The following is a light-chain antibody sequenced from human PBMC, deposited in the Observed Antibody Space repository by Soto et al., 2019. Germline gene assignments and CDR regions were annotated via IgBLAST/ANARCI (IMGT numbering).Light chain of an antibody. CDR1: QSVSSSY. Sequence: EIVLTQSPGTLSLSPGERATLSCRASQSVSSSYLAWYQQKPGQSPRLLISGASSRATGIPDRFSGSGSGTDFTLTISRLEPEDFAIYYCQQYGNSPITFGQGTRLEIK. CDR3: QQYGNSPIT. CDR2: GAS. V-gene: IGKV3-20*01. J-gene: IGKJ5*01.